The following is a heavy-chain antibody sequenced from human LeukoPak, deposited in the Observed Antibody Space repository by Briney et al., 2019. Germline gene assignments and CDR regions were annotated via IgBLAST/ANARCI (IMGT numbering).Heavy chain of an antibody. CDR2: INSDGSST. V-gene: IGHV3-74*01. J-gene: IGHJ4*02. Sequence: GGSLRLSCAASGFTFSRYWMNWARQAPGKGLVWVSRINSDGSSTIYADSVKGRFTISRDNAKNTLSLQMNSLRAEDTAIYYCARGPERYYFDYWGQGTLVTVSS. CDR3: ARGPERYYFDY. D-gene: IGHD1-14*01. CDR1: GFTFSRYW.